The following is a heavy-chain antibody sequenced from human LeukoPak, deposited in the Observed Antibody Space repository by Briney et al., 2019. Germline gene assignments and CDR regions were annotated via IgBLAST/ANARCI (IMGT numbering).Heavy chain of an antibody. V-gene: IGHV4-34*01. CDR1: GGSFSGYY. CDR2: INHSGST. CDR3: ARKTVAGSSSVGGMDV. J-gene: IGHJ6*02. Sequence: SETLSLTCAVYGGSFSGYYWSWIRQPPGKGLEWIGEINHSGSTNHNPSLKSRVTISVDTSKNQFSLKLTSVTAADTAVYYCARKTVAGSSSVGGMDVWGQGTTVTVSS. D-gene: IGHD6-6*01.